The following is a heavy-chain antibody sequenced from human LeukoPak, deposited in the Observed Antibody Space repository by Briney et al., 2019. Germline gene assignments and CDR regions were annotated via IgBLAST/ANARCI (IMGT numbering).Heavy chain of an antibody. V-gene: IGHV4-4*07. J-gene: IGHJ4*02. CDR3: AISTTGYSSS. CDR2: IYPSGST. D-gene: IGHD6-13*01. Sequence: SETLSLTCTVSGVSIRSYYWSWIRQPPAKGLEWIGRIYPSGSTNYNPSLKSRVTISLDTSKNQFPLKLNSVTAADTAVYYCAISTTGYSSSWGQGTLVSVSS. CDR1: GVSIRSYY.